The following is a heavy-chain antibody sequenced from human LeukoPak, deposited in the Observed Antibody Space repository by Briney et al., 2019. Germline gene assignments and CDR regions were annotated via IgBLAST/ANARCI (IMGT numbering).Heavy chain of an antibody. J-gene: IGHJ6*04. CDR1: GGTFSSYA. D-gene: IGHD3-10*01. V-gene: IGHV1-69*06. CDR2: IIPIFGTA. Sequence: SVKVSCKASGGTFSSYAISWVRQAPGQGLEWMGGIIPIFGTANYAQKFQGRVTITADKSTSTAYMELSSLRSEDTAVYYCARGEGVLWFGESFRPRYGMDVWGKGTTVTVSS. CDR3: ARGEGVLWFGESFRPRYGMDV.